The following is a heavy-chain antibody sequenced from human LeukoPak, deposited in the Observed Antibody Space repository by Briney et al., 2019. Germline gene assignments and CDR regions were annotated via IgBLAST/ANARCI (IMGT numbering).Heavy chain of an antibody. CDR2: IYGGHTA. CDR1: GFTVSTVY. Sequence: GGSLRLSCAASGFTVSTVYMTWVRQAPGKGLEEVSVIYGGHTAYYADSVKGRFTISRDNPKNTLNLQMNSLRAEDTAVYYCAREIGQLGGAFDIWGQGTMVTVSS. CDR3: AREIGQLGGAFDI. J-gene: IGHJ3*02. D-gene: IGHD7-27*01. V-gene: IGHV3-53*01.